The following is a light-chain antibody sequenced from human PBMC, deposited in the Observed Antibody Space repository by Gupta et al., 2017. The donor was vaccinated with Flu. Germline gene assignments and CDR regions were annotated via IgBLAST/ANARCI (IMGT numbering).Light chain of an antibody. V-gene: IGKV3-11*01. CDR2: DAS. J-gene: IGKJ3*01. CDR1: QSVSSY. Sequence: EIVLTQSPATLSLSPGERATLSCRASQSVSSYLAWYQQKPGQAPRLLIYDASNRDPGTPARFNGSGSGKDLTLTISSREQEDFAVYYCQRRSNWPPFTFGHGTTLDIK. CDR3: QRRSNWPPFT.